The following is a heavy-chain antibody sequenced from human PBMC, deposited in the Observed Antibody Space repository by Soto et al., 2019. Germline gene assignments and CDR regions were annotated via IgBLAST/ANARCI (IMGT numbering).Heavy chain of an antibody. D-gene: IGHD2-2*01. CDR1: GFYFNNYG. CDR2: VSKSDYT. V-gene: IGHV3-21*01. Sequence: GGSLRLSCAVSGFYFNNYGINWVRQAPGKGLEWVSSVSKSDYTYYSDSVKGRFTISRDNAKNSVSLQMNSLRAEDTAVYYCAREDSIIIPAVSDFCGQGTLVTVS. CDR3: AREDSIIIPAVSDF. J-gene: IGHJ4*02.